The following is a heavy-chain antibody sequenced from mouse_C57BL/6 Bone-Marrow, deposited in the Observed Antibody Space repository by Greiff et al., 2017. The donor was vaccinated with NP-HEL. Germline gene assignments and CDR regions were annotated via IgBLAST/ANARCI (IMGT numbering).Heavy chain of an antibody. CDR3: ARVEIYYDYDRFAY. CDR2: IDPANGNT. D-gene: IGHD2-4*01. Sequence: VHVKQSVAELVRPGASVKLSCTASGFNIKNTYMHWVKQRPEQGLEWIGRIDPANGNTKYAPKFQGKATITADTSSNTAYLQLSSLTSEDTAIYYCARVEIYYDYDRFAYWGQGTLVTVSA. CDR1: GFNIKNTY. V-gene: IGHV14-3*01. J-gene: IGHJ3*01.